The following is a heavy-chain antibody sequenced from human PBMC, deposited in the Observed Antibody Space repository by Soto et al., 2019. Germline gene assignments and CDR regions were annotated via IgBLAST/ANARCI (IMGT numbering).Heavy chain of an antibody. CDR1: GFTFNTYW. CDR2: IKQDGGET. CDR3: VGGQYYFDY. D-gene: IGHD3-10*01. Sequence: EVQLVESGGGLVQPGGSLRLACAVSGFTFNTYWMSWVRQAPGKGPEWVASIKQDGGETFYMDSVKGRFTISRDNAKNSLYLQMNSLRPEDTALYYCVGGQYYFDYRGQGTLVIVSS. J-gene: IGHJ4*02. V-gene: IGHV3-7*01.